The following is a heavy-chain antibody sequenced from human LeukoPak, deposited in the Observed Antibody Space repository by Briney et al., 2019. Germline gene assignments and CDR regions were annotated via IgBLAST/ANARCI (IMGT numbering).Heavy chain of an antibody. Sequence: GASVTVSCTASGYTFTSYGISWVRQAPGQGLEWMGWISAYNGNTNYARKLQGRVTMTTDTSTSTAYMELRSLRSDDTAVYYCASGSLTYYYDSSGYTDFDYWGQGTLVTVSS. D-gene: IGHD3-22*01. CDR2: ISAYNGNT. V-gene: IGHV1-18*01. J-gene: IGHJ4*02. CDR1: GYTFTSYG. CDR3: ASGSLTYYYDSSGYTDFDY.